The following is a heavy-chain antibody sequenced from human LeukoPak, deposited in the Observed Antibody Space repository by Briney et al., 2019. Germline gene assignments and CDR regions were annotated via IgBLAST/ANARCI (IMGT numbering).Heavy chain of an antibody. J-gene: IGHJ6*02. CDR1: GGSISSYY. Sequence: SETLSLTCTVSGGSISSYYWSWIRQPPGKGLEWIGYIYYSGTTNYNPSLKSRVTISVDTSKNQFSLTLTSVTAADTAVYHCARGPVLFATRYYGMDVWGQGTTVTVSS. D-gene: IGHD6-6*01. CDR3: ARGPVLFATRYYGMDV. CDR2: IYYSGTT. V-gene: IGHV4-59*12.